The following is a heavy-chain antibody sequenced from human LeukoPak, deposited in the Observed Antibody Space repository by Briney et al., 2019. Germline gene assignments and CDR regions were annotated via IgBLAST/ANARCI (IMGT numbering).Heavy chain of an antibody. CDR1: GFTFSSYG. Sequence: PGRSLRLSCAASGFTFSSYGMHWVRQAPGKGLEWVAVISYDGSNKYYADSVKGRFTISRHNPNNTLYLQMNSLRAEHTPVYYCAKEFYDSGSYPTFDYWGQGTLVTVSS. CDR2: ISYDGSNK. J-gene: IGHJ4*02. V-gene: IGHV3-30*18. D-gene: IGHD3-10*01. CDR3: AKEFYDSGSYPTFDY.